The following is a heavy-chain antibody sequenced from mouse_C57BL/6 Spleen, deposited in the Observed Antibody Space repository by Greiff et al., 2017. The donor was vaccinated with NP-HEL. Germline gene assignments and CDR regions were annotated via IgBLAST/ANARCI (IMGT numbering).Heavy chain of an antibody. V-gene: IGHV2-2*01. CDR1: GFSLTSYG. Sequence: QVQLQQSGPGLVQPSQSLSITCTVSGFSLTSYGVHWVRQSPGKGLEWLGVIWSGGSTDYNAAFIYRLSISKDNSKSHVFFKMNSLQADDTAIYYGDGTMITRGSFNYYAMDYWGQGTSVTVSS. CDR3: DGTMITRGSFNYYAMDY. J-gene: IGHJ4*01. D-gene: IGHD2-4*01. CDR2: IWSGGST.